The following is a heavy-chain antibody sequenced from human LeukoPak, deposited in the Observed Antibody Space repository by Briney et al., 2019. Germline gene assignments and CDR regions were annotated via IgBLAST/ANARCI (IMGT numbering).Heavy chain of an antibody. CDR2: IKPDGSET. CDR1: GLTVRTYW. J-gene: IGHJ4*02. D-gene: IGHD2-15*01. CDR3: GGFGYEAGVDL. Sequence: PGGSLRLSCAGSGLTVRTYWMTWVRQAPGEGLELVANIKPDGSETYYADSVRGRFTISRDNANNLLYLQMNSLRGEDTAVYYCGGFGYEAGVDLWGQGTLVTVSS. V-gene: IGHV3-7*01.